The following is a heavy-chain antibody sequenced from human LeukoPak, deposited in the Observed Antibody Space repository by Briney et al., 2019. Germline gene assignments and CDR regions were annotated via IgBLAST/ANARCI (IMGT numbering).Heavy chain of an antibody. J-gene: IGHJ4*02. CDR1: GFAFNSFA. D-gene: IGHD3-16*02. CDR3: AKSLGVGGYTRYKGFDQ. Sequence: SGGSLRLSCAASGFAFNSFAMNWVRQAPGKGLEWVSSISNSDGSSHYADFVKGRFTISRDNSENTLHLQINSLRAEDTAVYYCAKSLGVGGYTRYKGFDQWGQGTLVTVSS. V-gene: IGHV3-23*01. CDR2: ISNSDGSS.